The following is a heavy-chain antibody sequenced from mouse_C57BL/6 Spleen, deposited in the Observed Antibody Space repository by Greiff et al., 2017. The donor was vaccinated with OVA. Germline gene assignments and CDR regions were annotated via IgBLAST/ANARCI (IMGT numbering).Heavy chain of an antibody. CDR2: IYPGDGDT. D-gene: IGHD2-1*01. Sequence: VQLVESGAELVKPGASVKISCKASGYAFSSYWMNWVKQRPGKGLEWIGQIYPGDGDTNYNGKFKGKATLTADKSSSTAYMQLSSLTSEDSAVYFCARGNYGNYYFDYWGQGTTLTVSS. J-gene: IGHJ2*01. V-gene: IGHV1-80*01. CDR3: ARGNYGNYYFDY. CDR1: GYAFSSYW.